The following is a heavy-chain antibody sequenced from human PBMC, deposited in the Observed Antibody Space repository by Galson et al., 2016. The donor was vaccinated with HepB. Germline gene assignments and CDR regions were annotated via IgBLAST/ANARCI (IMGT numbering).Heavy chain of an antibody. V-gene: IGHV3-73*01. CDR1: GFTFSGSA. CDR3: TRGDVYDYGDFYNDY. D-gene: IGHD4-17*01. J-gene: IGHJ4*02. Sequence: SLRLSCAASGFTFSGSAMHWVHQASGKGLEWVGRIRSKANSYATAYAASVKGRFTISRDDSKNTAYLQMNSLKTEDTAVYYCTRGDVYDYGDFYNDYWGQGTLVTVSS. CDR2: IRSKANSYAT.